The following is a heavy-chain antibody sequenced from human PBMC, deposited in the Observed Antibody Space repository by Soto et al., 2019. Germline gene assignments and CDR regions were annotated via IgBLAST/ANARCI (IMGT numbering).Heavy chain of an antibody. CDR1: GFTFSSYS. CDR3: ARDLQSAYFSDRSEEDPGY. J-gene: IGHJ4*02. CDR2: VANDGMFK. Sequence: GGSLRLSCAASGFTFSSYSMHWVRQAPGKGLEWVAVVANDGMFKYYADSVQGRFTISRDNSKNTLYLQMSSLRPEDTAVYYCARDLQSAYFSDRSEEDPGYWGQGTLVTVSS. V-gene: IGHV3-30*04. D-gene: IGHD3-22*01.